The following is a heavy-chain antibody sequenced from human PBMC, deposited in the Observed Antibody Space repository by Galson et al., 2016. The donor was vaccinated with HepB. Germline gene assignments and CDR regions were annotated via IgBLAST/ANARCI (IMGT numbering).Heavy chain of an antibody. CDR2: ISSVAGTT. D-gene: IGHD2-21*01. CDR1: GFNVSSYA. Sequence: SLRLSCAASGFNVSSYALHWVRQAPGKGLEYFSGISSVAGTTYYVDSVRGRFTISRDNSKNTLYGQMNSLRDADTAVYFCVARKVRDFILVEYWGQGTLVTVSS. J-gene: IGHJ4*02. CDR3: VARKVRDFILVEY. V-gene: IGHV3-64*05.